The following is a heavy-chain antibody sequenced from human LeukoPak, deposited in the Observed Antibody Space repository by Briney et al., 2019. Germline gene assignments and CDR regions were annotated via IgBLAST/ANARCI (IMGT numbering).Heavy chain of an antibody. D-gene: IGHD2-15*01. CDR1: GYTFTSYG. V-gene: IGHV1-18*01. CDR2: ISAYNGNT. Sequence: GASVKVSCKASGYTFTSYGISWVRQAPGQGLEWMGWISAYNGNTNYAQKLQGRVTMTTDTSTSTAYMKLRSLRSDDTAVYYCARVGYCSGGSCHDAFDIWGQGTMVTVSS. CDR3: ARVGYCSGGSCHDAFDI. J-gene: IGHJ3*02.